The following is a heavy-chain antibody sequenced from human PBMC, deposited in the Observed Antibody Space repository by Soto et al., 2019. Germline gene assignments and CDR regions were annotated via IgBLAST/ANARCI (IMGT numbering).Heavy chain of an antibody. CDR3: ARAYGDYALFWFDP. Sequence: SETLSLTCTVSGGSINSGDYYWSWIRQPPGKGLEWIGYIYYSGSTYYNPSLKSRVTISVDTSKNQFSLKLSSVTAADTAVYYCARAYGDYALFWFDPWGQGTLVTVSS. V-gene: IGHV4-30-4*01. CDR1: GGSINSGDYY. J-gene: IGHJ5*02. D-gene: IGHD4-17*01. CDR2: IYYSGST.